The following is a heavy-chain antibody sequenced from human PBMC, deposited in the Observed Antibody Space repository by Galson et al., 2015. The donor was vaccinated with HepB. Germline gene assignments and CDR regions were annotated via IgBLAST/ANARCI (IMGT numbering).Heavy chain of an antibody. V-gene: IGHV1-69*13. J-gene: IGHJ3*02. D-gene: IGHD3-22*01. CDR3: ARDGGYYASSGYGGGGDDAFDI. Sequence: QSGAEVKKPGASVKVSCKASGGTFSSYAISWVRQAPGQGLERMGGIIPIFGTANYAQKFQGRVTITGDESTNTAYMELSSLRSEDTAVYYRARDGGYYASSGYGGGGDDAFDIWGQGTMVTVSS. CDR1: GGTFSSYA. CDR2: IIPIFGTA.